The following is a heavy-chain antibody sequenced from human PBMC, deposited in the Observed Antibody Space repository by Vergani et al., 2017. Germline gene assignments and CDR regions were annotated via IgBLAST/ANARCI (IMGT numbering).Heavy chain of an antibody. CDR2: ISFDGTNE. CDR3: ARGDILTGYYIDYYYGMDV. J-gene: IGHJ6*02. D-gene: IGHD3-9*01. Sequence: QVQLVESGGGVVQPGTSLRLSCVVSGFALNRHAMYWVRQAPGKGLEWVVGISFDGTNEYYPDLVKGRFTISRDIAKNTLYLQMNSLRAEDTAVYYCARGDILTGYYIDYYYGMDVWGQGTTVTVSS. V-gene: IGHV3-30-3*01. CDR1: GFALNRHA.